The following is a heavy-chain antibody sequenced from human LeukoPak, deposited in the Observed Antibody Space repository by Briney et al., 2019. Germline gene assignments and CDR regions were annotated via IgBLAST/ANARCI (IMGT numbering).Heavy chain of an antibody. V-gene: IGHV4-34*01. CDR3: ARLLPLQGGDV. J-gene: IGHJ6*02. Sequence: SETLSLTCAVYGASFTGYYWSWFRQPPGKGLEWIGEINHSGGTNYNPSLKSRVTISLDASNNQFSLKLNSVTAADTAVYYCARLLPLQGGDVWGQGTTVTVSS. CDR1: GASFTGYY. CDR2: INHSGGT. D-gene: IGHD2-15*01.